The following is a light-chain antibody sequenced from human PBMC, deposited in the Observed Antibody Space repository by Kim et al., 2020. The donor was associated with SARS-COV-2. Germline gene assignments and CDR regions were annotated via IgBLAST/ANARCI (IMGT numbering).Light chain of an antibody. CDR2: SAS. CDR3: LQYTSHVLS. Sequence: GSGGDRVTITWRASQGIRNDLTWYQQKPGQGPKRLIYSASNLQNGVPSRFSGSGSGTEFTLTISNVQPEDFATYYCLQYTSHVLSFGGGTKVDIK. CDR1: QGIRND. J-gene: IGKJ4*01. V-gene: IGKV1-17*02.